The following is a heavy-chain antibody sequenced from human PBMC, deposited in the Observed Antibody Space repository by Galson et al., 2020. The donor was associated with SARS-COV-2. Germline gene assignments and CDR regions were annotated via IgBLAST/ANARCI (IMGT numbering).Heavy chain of an antibody. CDR2: IYHSGST. D-gene: IGHD2-15*01. CDR1: GFSISSGYF. Sequence: SETLSLTCTVSGFSISSGYFWGWIRQPPEKGLEWIGLIYHSGSTYYNPSLKSRVTISVDTSKNQFSLKLTSVSAADTGVYYCARDRGVDGGISEDFDRWGRGTLVTVSS. J-gene: IGHJ2*01. CDR3: ARDRGVDGGISEDFDR. V-gene: IGHV4-38-2*02.